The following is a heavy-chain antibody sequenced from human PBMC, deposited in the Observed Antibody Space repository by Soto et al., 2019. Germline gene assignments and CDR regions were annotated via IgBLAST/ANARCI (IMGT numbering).Heavy chain of an antibody. CDR2: ISWNSGSI. V-gene: IGHV3-9*01. CDR3: AKDIWELSYYFDY. D-gene: IGHD3-16*02. J-gene: IGHJ4*02. Sequence: EVQLVESGGDLVQPGRSLRLSCAASGFNFDDYAMHWVRQAPGKGLEWVSGISWNSGSIGYADSVKGRFTISRDNAKNYLYLQMNSLRAEDTALYYCAKDIWELSYYFDYWGQGTLVTVSS. CDR1: GFNFDDYA.